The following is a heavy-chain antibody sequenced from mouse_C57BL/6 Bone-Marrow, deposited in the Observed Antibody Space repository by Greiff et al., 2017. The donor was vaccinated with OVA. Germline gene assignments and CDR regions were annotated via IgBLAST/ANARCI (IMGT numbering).Heavy chain of an antibody. Sequence: QVQLQQPGAELVRPGSSVKLSCKASGYTFTSYWMDWVKQRPGQGLEWIGNIYPSDSETHYNQKFKDKATLTVDKSSSTAYMQLSSLTSEDSAVYYCAREGGYYYGSSYAWFAYWGQGTLVTVSA. V-gene: IGHV1-61*01. CDR3: AREGGYYYGSSYAWFAY. CDR1: GYTFTSYW. J-gene: IGHJ3*01. CDR2: IYPSDSET. D-gene: IGHD1-1*01.